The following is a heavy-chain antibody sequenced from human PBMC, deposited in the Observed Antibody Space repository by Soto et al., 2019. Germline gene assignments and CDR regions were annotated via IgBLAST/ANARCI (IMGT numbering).Heavy chain of an antibody. CDR3: TRVCRGKYYGYFHA. CDR2: ISGDGGST. J-gene: IGHJ4*02. V-gene: IGHV3-74*01. CDR1: GFPFSVCW. D-gene: IGHD4-17*01. Sequence: GGALRLSCEASGFPFSVCWMHLVRQPPGKGLVWVSRISGDGGSTSYADSVIGRFIISRDNARNTLYLQMHSLRAEDTAVYFCTRVCRGKYYGYFHAWGAGTLATVSS.